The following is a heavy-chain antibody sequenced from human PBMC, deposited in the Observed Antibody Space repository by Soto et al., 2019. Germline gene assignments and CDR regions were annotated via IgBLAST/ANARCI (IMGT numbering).Heavy chain of an antibody. J-gene: IGHJ4*02. Sequence: QVQLMQSGPEAKKPGASVKVSCKASGYTFTSDGINWVRQAPGQGLEWMGWISGDTGDTTYAQKCQGRVTITTDTSTSTAYMDMKSLISDDTAVYYCARGGEGFDVFDLWGQGTLVTVSS. V-gene: IGHV1-18*01. D-gene: IGHD3-10*01. CDR1: GYTFTSDG. CDR2: ISGDTGDT. CDR3: ARGGEGFDVFDL.